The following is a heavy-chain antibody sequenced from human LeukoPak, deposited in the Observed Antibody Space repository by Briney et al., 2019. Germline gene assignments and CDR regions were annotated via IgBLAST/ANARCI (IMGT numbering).Heavy chain of an antibody. CDR3: ARDKIVGPTTLDY. D-gene: IGHD1-26*01. V-gene: IGHV3-7*01. CDR1: GFTFSSYA. Sequence: GGSLRLSCAASGFTFSSYAMSWVRQTPEKGLEWAANIKQDGYEKYYVDSVKGRFTISRDNAKNSLYLQMNSLRADDTAIYYCARDKIVGPTTLDYWGQGTLVTVSS. J-gene: IGHJ4*02. CDR2: IKQDGYEK.